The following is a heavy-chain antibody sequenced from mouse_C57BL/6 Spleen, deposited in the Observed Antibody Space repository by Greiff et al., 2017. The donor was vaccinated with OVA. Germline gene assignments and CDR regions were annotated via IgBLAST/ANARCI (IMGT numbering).Heavy chain of an antibody. Sequence: VQLQQSGPELVKPGASVKIPCKASGYTFTDYNMDWVKQSHGKSLEWIGDINPNNGGTIYNQKFKGKATLTVDKSSSTAYMELRSLTSEDTAVYYCARLVYSNYDYFDYWGQGTTLTVSS. J-gene: IGHJ2*01. CDR1: GYTFTDYN. D-gene: IGHD2-5*01. CDR2: INPNNGGT. V-gene: IGHV1-18*01. CDR3: ARLVYSNYDYFDY.